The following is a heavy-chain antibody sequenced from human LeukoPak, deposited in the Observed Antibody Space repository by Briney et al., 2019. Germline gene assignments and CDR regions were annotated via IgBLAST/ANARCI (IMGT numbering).Heavy chain of an antibody. V-gene: IGHV4-34*01. J-gene: IGHJ4*02. D-gene: IGHD2-2*01. CDR1: GGSFSGYY. CDR2: INHSGST. Sequence: PSETLSLTCAVYGGSFSGYYWSWIRQPPGKGLEWIGEINHSGSTNYNPSLKSRVTISVDTSKNQFSLKLSSVTAADTAVYYCAREGRLGYCSSTSCHYFDYWGQGTLVTVSS. CDR3: AREGRLGYCSSTSCHYFDY.